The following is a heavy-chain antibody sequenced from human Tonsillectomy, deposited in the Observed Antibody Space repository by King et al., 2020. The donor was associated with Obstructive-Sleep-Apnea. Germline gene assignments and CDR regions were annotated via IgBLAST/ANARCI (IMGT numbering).Heavy chain of an antibody. Sequence: QLVQSGAEVKKPGESLKISCKGSGYSFTSYWIGWVRQMPGKGLEWMGIIYPGDSVTRYSPSFQGQVTISADKSISPAYLQWSSLKASDTAMYYCARQGGYCSGGSCYLDYWGQGTLVTVSS. J-gene: IGHJ4*02. CDR1: GYSFTSYW. D-gene: IGHD2-15*01. V-gene: IGHV5-51*01. CDR2: IYPGDSVT. CDR3: ARQGGYCSGGSCYLDY.